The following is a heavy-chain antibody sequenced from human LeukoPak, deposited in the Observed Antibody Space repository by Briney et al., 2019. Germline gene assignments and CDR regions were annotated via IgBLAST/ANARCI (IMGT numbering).Heavy chain of an antibody. Sequence: KISCKGSGYSFTNFWIGWVRQMPGKGLEWMGLIYPGDSNTIYSPSFEGQVTISVDRSISTAYLQWSRLKASDTAMYYCARPYSTDWYFDLWGRGTLVTVSS. CDR1: GYSFTNFW. CDR3: ARPYSTDWYFDL. D-gene: IGHD4-11*01. V-gene: IGHV5-51*01. CDR2: IYPGDSNT. J-gene: IGHJ2*01.